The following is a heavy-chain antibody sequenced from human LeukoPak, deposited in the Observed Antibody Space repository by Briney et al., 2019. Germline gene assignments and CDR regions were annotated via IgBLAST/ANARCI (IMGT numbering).Heavy chain of an antibody. D-gene: IGHD3-16*02. V-gene: IGHV1-69*13. Sequence: SVKVSCKASGGTFSSYAISWVRQAPGQGLEWMGGIIPIFGTANYAQKFQGRVTITADESTSTAYMELSSLRSEDTAVYYCARSPDYVWGSYLGYFDYWGQGTLVTVSS. CDR1: GGTFSSYA. CDR3: ARSPDYVWGSYLGYFDY. J-gene: IGHJ4*02. CDR2: IIPIFGTA.